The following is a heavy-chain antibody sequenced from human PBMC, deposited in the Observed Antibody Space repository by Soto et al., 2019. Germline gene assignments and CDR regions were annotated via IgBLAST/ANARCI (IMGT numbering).Heavy chain of an antibody. D-gene: IGHD3-22*01. V-gene: IGHV1-69*13. CDR3: ARGEYYDDSSGPKGPYYYYYYGMDV. CDR2: IIPIFGTA. Sequence: SVKVSCKASGGTFSSYAISWVRQAPGQGLAWMGGIIPIFGTANYAQKFQGRVTITADESTSTAYMELSSLRSEDTAVYYCARGEYYDDSSGPKGPYYYYYYGMDVWGQGTTVTVSS. CDR1: GGTFSSYA. J-gene: IGHJ6*02.